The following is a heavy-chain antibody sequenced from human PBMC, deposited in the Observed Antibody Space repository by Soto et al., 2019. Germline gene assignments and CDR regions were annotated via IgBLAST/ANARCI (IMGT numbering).Heavy chain of an antibody. V-gene: IGHV1-69*19. Sequence: QVQLVQSGAEMKKPGSSVKVSCQSSGGTFNTYAMNWVRQAPGQGPEWMGDISPMSGAATYAPKFQGRVTITADEATGTSYMQLSSLTSEDTALYFCAREVQVHTPAFVYWGQGTLVTVSS. CDR1: GGTFNTYA. J-gene: IGHJ4*02. D-gene: IGHD3-10*01. CDR3: AREVQVHTPAFVY. CDR2: ISPMSGAA.